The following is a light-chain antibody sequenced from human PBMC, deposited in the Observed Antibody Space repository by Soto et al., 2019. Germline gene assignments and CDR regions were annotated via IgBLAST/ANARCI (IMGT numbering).Light chain of an antibody. CDR3: QQHGNSRRT. Sequence: PGERATLSCRASQSVSSYLAWYQQKPGQAPRLLIYDASNRATGIPDRFSGSGSGTDFTLTISSLQPEDSATYYCQQHGNSRRTFGRGTKVDIK. CDR2: DAS. J-gene: IGKJ4*02. CDR1: QSVSSY. V-gene: IGKV3-11*01.